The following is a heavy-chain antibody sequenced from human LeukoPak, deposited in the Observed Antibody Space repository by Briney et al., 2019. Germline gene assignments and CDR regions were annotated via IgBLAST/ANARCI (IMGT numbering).Heavy chain of an antibody. J-gene: IGHJ4*02. Sequence: GASVKVSCKASGDSFSTYAISWVRQAPGQGLEWMGGIFPMFETANYAQRFQGRLTITADIATSTAYTDLSSLRSEDTAVYYCARGVTSYGTRLTYRGQGTLVTVSS. CDR1: GDSFSTYA. D-gene: IGHD3-16*01. CDR2: IFPMFETA. CDR3: ARGVTSYGTRLTY. V-gene: IGHV1-69*06.